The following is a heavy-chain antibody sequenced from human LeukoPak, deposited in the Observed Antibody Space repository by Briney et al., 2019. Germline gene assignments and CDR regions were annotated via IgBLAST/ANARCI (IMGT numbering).Heavy chain of an antibody. CDR3: AKDMGWFGELLGGDAFDV. CDR1: GFTFDDYA. V-gene: IGHV3-9*01. J-gene: IGHJ3*01. D-gene: IGHD3-10*01. CDR2: ISWNSGSI. Sequence: PGGSLRLSCAASGFTFDDYAMHWVRQAPGKGLEWVSGISWNSGSIGYADSVKGRFTIPRDNAKNSLYLQMNSLRAEDTALYYCAKDMGWFGELLGGDAFDVWGQGTMVTVSS.